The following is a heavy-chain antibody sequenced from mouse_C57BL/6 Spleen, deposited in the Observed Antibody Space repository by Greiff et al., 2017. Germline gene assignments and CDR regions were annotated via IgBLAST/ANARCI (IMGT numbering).Heavy chain of an antibody. CDR2: INPSSGYT. CDR1: GYTFTSYW. J-gene: IGHJ2*01. CDR3: ANCFGSSCDYFDY. V-gene: IGHV1-7*01. D-gene: IGHD1-1*01. Sequence: QVQLQQSGAELVKPGASVKLSCKASGYTFTSYWMHWVKQRPGQGLEWIGYINPSSGYTKYNQKFKDKATLTADKSSSTAYMQLSSLTYEDSAVYYCANCFGSSCDYFDYWGQGTTLTVSS.